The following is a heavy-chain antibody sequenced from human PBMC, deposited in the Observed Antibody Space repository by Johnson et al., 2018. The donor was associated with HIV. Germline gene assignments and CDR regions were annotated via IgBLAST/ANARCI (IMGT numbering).Heavy chain of an antibody. CDR2: IAHDESIT. CDR3: AKASHYDSSGNPSDAFDI. Sequence: QVQLVESGGGVVQPGGSLRLSCAASGFTFADYGMHWVRQPPGKGLEWLAFIAHDESITHYADSVRGRFTIPRDNSQTTLYLQMKTLRAEDTAVYYCAKASHYDSSGNPSDAFDIWGQGTMVTVSS. CDR1: GFTFADYG. V-gene: IGHV3-30*02. D-gene: IGHD3-22*01. J-gene: IGHJ3*02.